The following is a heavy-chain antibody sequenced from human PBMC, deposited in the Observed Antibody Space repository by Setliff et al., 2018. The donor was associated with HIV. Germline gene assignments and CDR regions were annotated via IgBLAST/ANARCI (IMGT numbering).Heavy chain of an antibody. D-gene: IGHD2-8*01. J-gene: IGHJ3*02. Sequence: PSETLSLTCTVSGGSMSNSAYYWGWIRQPPGKGLEWIGNIYYTGSTYYNPSLQTRVTINVDTSYKQFSLRLNSVTAADTAVYYCAKFYCPHGVCYGFDIWGQGTMVTVSS. CDR3: AKFYCPHGVCYGFDI. V-gene: IGHV4-39*01. CDR2: IYYTGST. CDR1: GGSMSNSAYY.